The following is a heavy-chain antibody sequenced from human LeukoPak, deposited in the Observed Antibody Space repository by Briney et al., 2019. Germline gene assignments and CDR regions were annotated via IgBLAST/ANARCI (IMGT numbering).Heavy chain of an antibody. V-gene: IGHV4-39*07. CDR1: GGSISSSSYD. D-gene: IGHD5-12*01. CDR2: IYYSGST. Sequence: PSETLSLTCTVSGGSISSSSYDWGWIRQPPGKGLEWIGSIYYSGSTYYNPSLKSRVTISVDTSKNQFSLKLSSVTAADTAVYYCARGEVATSYAFDYWGQGTLVTVSS. CDR3: ARGEVATSYAFDY. J-gene: IGHJ4*02.